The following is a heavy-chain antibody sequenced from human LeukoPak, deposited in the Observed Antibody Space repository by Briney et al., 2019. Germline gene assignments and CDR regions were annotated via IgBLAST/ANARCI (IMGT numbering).Heavy chain of an antibody. CDR1: GFTFSSYG. CDR3: ARGSDSSHYYMDV. CDR2: IWYDGSNK. V-gene: IGHV3-33*01. Sequence: GGSLRLSCAASGFTFSSYGMHWVRQAPGKGVEWVAVIWYDGSNKYYADSVKGRFTISRDNSKNTLYLQMNSLRAENTAVYYCARGSDSSHYYMDVWGKGTTVTVSS. D-gene: IGHD2-15*01. J-gene: IGHJ6*03.